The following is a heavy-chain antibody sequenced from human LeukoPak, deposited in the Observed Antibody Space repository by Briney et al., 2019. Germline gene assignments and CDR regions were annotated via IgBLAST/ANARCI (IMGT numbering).Heavy chain of an antibody. CDR2: ISSSSSYI. Sequence: GGSLRLSCAASGFTFSSYSMNWVRQAPGKGLEWVSSISSSSSYIYYADSVKGRFTISRDNSKNTLYLQMNSLKAEDTAVYYCAKDRSRVRFLEWVFYYYMDVWGKGTTVTVSS. CDR1: GFTFSSYS. CDR3: AKDRSRVRFLEWVFYYYMDV. J-gene: IGHJ6*03. D-gene: IGHD3-3*01. V-gene: IGHV3-21*04.